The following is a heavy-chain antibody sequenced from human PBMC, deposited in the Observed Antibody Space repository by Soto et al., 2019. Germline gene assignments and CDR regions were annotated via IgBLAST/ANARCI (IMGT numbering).Heavy chain of an antibody. V-gene: IGHV3-23*01. CDR2: ISSSGRST. Sequence: EVQLLESGGGLVQPGGSLRLSCAASGFTFSSYAMSWVRQAPGKGLEWVSAISSSGRSTYYADSVKGRFTISRDSSKNTLYLQMNSLRAEDTAVYCCARVWFGDLGELDYWGQGTLVTVSS. J-gene: IGHJ4*02. CDR3: ARVWFGDLGELDY. CDR1: GFTFSSYA. D-gene: IGHD3-10*01.